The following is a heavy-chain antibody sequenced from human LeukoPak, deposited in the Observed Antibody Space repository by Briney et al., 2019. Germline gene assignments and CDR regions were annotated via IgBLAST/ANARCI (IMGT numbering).Heavy chain of an antibody. Sequence: GGSLRLSCAASGFTVSSNYMSWVRQPPGKGLEWVSIIYSGGSTYYADSVKGRFTISRHNSKNTLYLQMNSLRAEDTAVYYCAREVGGSAFDIWGQGTMVTVSS. CDR2: IYSGGST. D-gene: IGHD3-16*01. V-gene: IGHV3-53*04. CDR3: AREVGGSAFDI. CDR1: GFTVSSNY. J-gene: IGHJ3*02.